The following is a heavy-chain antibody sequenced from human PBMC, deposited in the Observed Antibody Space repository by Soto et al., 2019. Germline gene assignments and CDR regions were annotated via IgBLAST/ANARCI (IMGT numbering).Heavy chain of an antibody. CDR1: EFTFNSHA. CDR2: ISGSGGST. J-gene: IGHJ5*02. D-gene: IGHD3-10*01. V-gene: IGHV3-23*01. CDR3: AKGGSMVRGVGRTHWFDP. Sequence: EVQLLESGGGLVQPGESLRLSCTASEFTFNSHAMSWVRQAPGKGVEWVSAISGSGGSTYYADSVKGRFTISKDTSKNTLYLQMNSLRAEDTAVYYCAKGGSMVRGVGRTHWFDPWGQGTLVTVSS.